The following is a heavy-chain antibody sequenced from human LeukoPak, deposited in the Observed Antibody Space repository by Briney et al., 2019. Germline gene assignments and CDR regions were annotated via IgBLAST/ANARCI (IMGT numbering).Heavy chain of an antibody. V-gene: IGHV3-7*01. CDR2: IKEDGGEK. J-gene: IGHJ4*02. D-gene: IGHD6-19*01. CDR3: AKYRPLAGLEY. Sequence: PGGSLRLSCVASGFIFSDYYMTWIRQAPGKGLEWLANIKEDGGEKYYVDSVKGRFTISRDNAKNSLYLQMNSLRDKDTAVYYCAKYRPLAGLEYWGQGTLVTVSS. CDR1: GFIFSDYY.